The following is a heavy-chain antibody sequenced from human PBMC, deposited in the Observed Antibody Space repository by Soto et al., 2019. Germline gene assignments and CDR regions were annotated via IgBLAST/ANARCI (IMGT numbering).Heavy chain of an antibody. J-gene: IGHJ4*02. CDR2: IYYSGYT. D-gene: IGHD4-17*01. CDR3: ARRSDYVAFDY. Sequence: QVLLQESGPGLVKPSQTLSLTCTVSGDSFSSADYNWSWIRQPPGKGLEWIGYIYYSGYTYNNPSLKSRLTMSVDTSKNQFFLKLSSVTAADTAVYYCARRSDYVAFDYWGQGTLVTVS. V-gene: IGHV4-30-4*01. CDR1: GDSFSSADYN.